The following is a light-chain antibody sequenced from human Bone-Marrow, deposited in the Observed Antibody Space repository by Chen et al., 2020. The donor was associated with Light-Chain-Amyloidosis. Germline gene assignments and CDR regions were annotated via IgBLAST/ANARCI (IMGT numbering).Light chain of an antibody. J-gene: IGLJ2*01. V-gene: IGLV3-25*03. Sequence: SYELTQPPSVSVSPGQTARITCSGDDLPTKYAYWYQQKPGQAPVLGIHRDTERPSGISERFSGSSSGKPATLTISGVQAEDEADYHCQSADSSGTYEVIFGGGTKLTVL. CDR2: RDT. CDR3: QSADSSGTYEVI. CDR1: DLPTKY.